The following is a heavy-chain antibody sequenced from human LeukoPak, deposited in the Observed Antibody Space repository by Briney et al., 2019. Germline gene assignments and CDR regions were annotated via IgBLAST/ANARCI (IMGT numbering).Heavy chain of an antibody. D-gene: IGHD1-14*01. V-gene: IGHV3-30*04. Sequence: GGSLRLSCAASGFTFSSYAMHWVRQAPGKGLEWVAVISYDGSNKYYADSVKGRFTISRDNSKNTLYLQMNSLRVGDTAVYHCARDIPRGARYLDLWGQGALVTVSS. CDR1: GFTFSSYA. CDR2: ISYDGSNK. J-gene: IGHJ5*02. CDR3: ARDIPRGARYLDL.